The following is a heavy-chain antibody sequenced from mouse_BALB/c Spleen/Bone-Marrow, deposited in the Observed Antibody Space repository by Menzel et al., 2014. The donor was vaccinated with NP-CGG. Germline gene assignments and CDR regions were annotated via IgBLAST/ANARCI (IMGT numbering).Heavy chain of an antibody. D-gene: IGHD1-2*01. CDR2: IYPGSGNT. Sequence: ESGAELVRPGTSVKISCKASGYAFTNYWLDWVKQRPGHGLEWIGDIYPGSGNTYFNEKFKGKATLTADKSSSTAYMQLSSLTSEDSAVYFCARPQFISGRYYAMDYWGQGTSVTVSS. V-gene: IGHV1-63*01. CDR1: GYAFTNYW. CDR3: ARPQFISGRYYAMDY. J-gene: IGHJ4*01.